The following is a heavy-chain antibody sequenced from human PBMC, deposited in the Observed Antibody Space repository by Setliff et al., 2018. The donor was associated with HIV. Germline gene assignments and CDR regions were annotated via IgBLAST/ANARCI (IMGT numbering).Heavy chain of an antibody. J-gene: IGHJ4*02. CDR2: IYYSGTT. CDR3: AREFSSSSFDQ. V-gene: IGHV4-39*02. Sequence: LSLPCSVSGGSISSGSHYWGWIRQAPGKGLEWIGNIYYSGTTFYNPSLKSRVSISVDTSRNEFSLKLTSVTAADTAVYYCAREFSSSSFDQWGQGTLVTVSS. D-gene: IGHD6-6*01. CDR1: GGSISSGSHY.